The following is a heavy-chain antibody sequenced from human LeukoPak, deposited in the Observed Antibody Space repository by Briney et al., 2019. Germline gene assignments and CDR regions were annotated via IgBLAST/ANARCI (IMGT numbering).Heavy chain of an antibody. CDR1: GFTVSSNY. D-gene: IGHD6-6*01. V-gene: IGHV3-53*01. CDR2: IYSGGST. CDR3: ARGVGSSSPYALDV. J-gene: IGHJ6*02. Sequence: GGSLRLSCAASGFTVSSNYMSWVRQAPGKGLEWVSVIYSGGSTYYADSVKGRFTISRDNSKNTLYLQMNSLRAEDTAVYYCARGVGSSSPYALDVWGQGTTVTVSS.